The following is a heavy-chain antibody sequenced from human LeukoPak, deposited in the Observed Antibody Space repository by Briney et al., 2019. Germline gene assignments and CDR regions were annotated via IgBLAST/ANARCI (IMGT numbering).Heavy chain of an antibody. Sequence: PSETLSLTCTVSGGSISSYYWSWIRQPPGKGLEWIGYIYYSGSTNYNPSLKSRVTISVDTSKNQFSLKLSSVTAADTAVYYCARWGQLWWFDYWGQGTLVTVSS. CDR3: ARWGQLWWFDY. D-gene: IGHD5-18*01. CDR1: GGSISSYY. CDR2: IYYSGST. J-gene: IGHJ4*02. V-gene: IGHV4-59*01.